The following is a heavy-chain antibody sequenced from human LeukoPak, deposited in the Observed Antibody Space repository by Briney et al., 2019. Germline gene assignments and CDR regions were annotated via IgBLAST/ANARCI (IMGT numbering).Heavy chain of an antibody. J-gene: IGHJ6*02. CDR3: ATGVYSYGPFYYYYGMDV. CDR1: GYTLTELS. Sequence: ASVKVSCKVSGYTLTELSMHWVRQAPGKGLEWMGGFDPEDGETIYAQKFQGRVTMTEDTSTDTAYMGLSSLRSEDTAVYYCATGVYSYGPFYYYYGMDVWGQGTTVTVSS. CDR2: FDPEDGET. D-gene: IGHD5-18*01. V-gene: IGHV1-24*01.